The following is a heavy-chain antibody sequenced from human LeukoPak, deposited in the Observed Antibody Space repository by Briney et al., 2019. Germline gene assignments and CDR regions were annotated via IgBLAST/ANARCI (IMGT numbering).Heavy chain of an antibody. CDR2: LQYDGSNK. CDR1: GFTFRAYG. V-gene: IGHV3-30*02. Sequence: PGGSLRLSCAASGFTFRAYGMHWARQAPGKGLEWVAYLQYDGSNKQYADSVKGRFTISRDDSKNTLYLQMDSLRIDDSALYYCAKDPGSSGSSDGSLDYWGQGTLVTVSS. D-gene: IGHD1-26*01. CDR3: AKDPGSSGSSDGSLDY. J-gene: IGHJ4*02.